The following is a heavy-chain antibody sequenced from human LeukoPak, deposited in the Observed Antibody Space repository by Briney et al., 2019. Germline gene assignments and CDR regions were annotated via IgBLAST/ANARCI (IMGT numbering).Heavy chain of an antibody. CDR2: INHSGST. CDR1: GGSFSGYY. CDR3: ARGWAGDYVWGSYRQYYFDY. V-gene: IGHV4-34*01. J-gene: IGHJ4*02. Sequence: PSETLSLTCAVYGGSFSGYYWSWIRQPPGKGLEWIGEINHSGSTSYNPSLKSRVTISVDTSKNQFSLKLSSVTAADTAVYYCARGWAGDYVWGSYRQYYFDYWGQGTLVTVSS. D-gene: IGHD3-16*02.